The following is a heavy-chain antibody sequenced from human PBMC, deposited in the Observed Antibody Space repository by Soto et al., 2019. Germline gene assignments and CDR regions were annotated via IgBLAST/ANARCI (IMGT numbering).Heavy chain of an antibody. CDR1: GESISSSSYY. Sequence: SETLSLTCIVSGESISSSSYYWGWIRQPPGKGLEWIGSIYYSGRTYYNPSFKSRVTISIDTSKNQFSLKLSSVTATDTAVYYCARQQKTGVTQAYFDHWGQGALVTVSS. CDR2: IYYSGRT. V-gene: IGHV4-39*01. D-gene: IGHD2-21*02. CDR3: ARQQKTGVTQAYFDH. J-gene: IGHJ4*02.